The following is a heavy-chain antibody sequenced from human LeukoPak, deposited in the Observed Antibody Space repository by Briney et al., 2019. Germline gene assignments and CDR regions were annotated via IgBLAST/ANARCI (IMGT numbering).Heavy chain of an antibody. Sequence: SETLSLTCTVSGDSVTAYYWSWIRQPPEKGLEWIAFISPIGSTNYNPSLKNRLTLSLATSTNQLSLKLTSVTAADTAVYYCARHLPVTVTRDYYTHPMDVWGKGITVTVSS. V-gene: IGHV4-4*09. D-gene: IGHD4-17*01. CDR2: ISPIGST. CDR1: GDSVTAYY. CDR3: ARHLPVTVTRDYYTHPMDV. J-gene: IGHJ6*03.